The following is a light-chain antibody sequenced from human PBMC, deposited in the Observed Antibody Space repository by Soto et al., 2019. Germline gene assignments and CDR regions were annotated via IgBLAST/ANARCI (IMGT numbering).Light chain of an antibody. CDR3: QQSFSSSWT. CDR1: QSIPNS. Sequence: DIQLTQSPSSLSASIGDRVTITCRASQSIPNSLNWYQQKPGKAPNLLIYATSGLQSGVPSRFSGSGSGTDFTLTISSLQREDFATYYCQQSFSSSWTFGQGTKVDIK. J-gene: IGKJ1*01. V-gene: IGKV1-39*01. CDR2: ATS.